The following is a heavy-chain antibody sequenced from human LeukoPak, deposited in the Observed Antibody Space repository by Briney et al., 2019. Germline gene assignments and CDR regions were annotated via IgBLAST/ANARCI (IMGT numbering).Heavy chain of an antibody. J-gene: IGHJ4*02. V-gene: IGHV4-61*02. Sequence: PSQTLSLTCTVSGGSISSGSYYWRWIRQPAGKGLEWIGRIYTSGSTNYNPSLKSRVTISVDTSKNQFSLKLSSVTAADTAVYYCARESGYSYGYVDYWGQGTLVTVSS. CDR3: ARESGYSYGYVDY. CDR2: IYTSGST. CDR1: GGSISSGSYY. D-gene: IGHD5-18*01.